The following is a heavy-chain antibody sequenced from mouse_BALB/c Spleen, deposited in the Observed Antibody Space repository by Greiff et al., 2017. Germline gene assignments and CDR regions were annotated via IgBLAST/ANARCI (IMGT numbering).Heavy chain of an antibody. CDR1: GFTFSSYG. Sequence: DVKLVESGGGLVQPGGSLKLSCAASGFTFSSYGMSWVRQTPDKRLELVATINSNGGSTYYPDSVKGRFTISRDNAKNTLYLQMSSLKSEDTAMYYCARDPHYYGSIDYWGQGTTLTVSS. CDR2: INSNGGST. J-gene: IGHJ2*01. D-gene: IGHD1-1*01. V-gene: IGHV5-6-3*01. CDR3: ARDPHYYGSIDY.